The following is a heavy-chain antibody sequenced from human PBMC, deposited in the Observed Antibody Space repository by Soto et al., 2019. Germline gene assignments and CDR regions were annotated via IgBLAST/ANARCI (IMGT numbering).Heavy chain of an antibody. J-gene: IGHJ4*02. CDR3: AKVLTGYYYYFEY. CDR2: VGGSGEYT. V-gene: IGHV3-23*01. D-gene: IGHD3-9*01. Sequence: PGGSLRLSCAASGFTFSSYAMIWVRQAPGKGLEWVSGVGGSGEYTYYADSVKGRFTISRDNSKNTVYLQISSLSAEDPAVYYCAKVLTGYYYYFEYWGQGTLVTVSS. CDR1: GFTFSSYA.